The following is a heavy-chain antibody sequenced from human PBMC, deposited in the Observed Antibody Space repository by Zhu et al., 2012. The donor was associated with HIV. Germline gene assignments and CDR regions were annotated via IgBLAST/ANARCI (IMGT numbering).Heavy chain of an antibody. CDR3: ARVPLAHDAFDI. J-gene: IGHJ3*02. CDR2: IYHSGST. Sequence: QVQLQESGPGLVKPSETLSLTCAVSGYSISSGYYWGWIRQPPGKGLEWIGSIYHSGSTYYNPSLKSRVTISVDTSKNQFSLKLSSVTAADTAVYYCARVPLAHDAFDIWGQGTMVTVSS. V-gene: IGHV4-38-2*01. CDR1: GYSISSGYY.